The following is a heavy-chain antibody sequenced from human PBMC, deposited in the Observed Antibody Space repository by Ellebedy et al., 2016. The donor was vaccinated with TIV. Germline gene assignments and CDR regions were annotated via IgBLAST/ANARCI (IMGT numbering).Heavy chain of an antibody. CDR1: GFTFSDYY. CDR3: AREGDTAKYHGLDV. Sequence: PGGSLRLSCAASGFTFSDYYMSWIRQAPGKGLEWVSYISSTGSTIYYADSVKGRFTISRDNAKNSVYLQMNSLRAGDTAVYYCAREGDTAKYHGLDVWGQGTAVTVSS. D-gene: IGHD5-18*01. V-gene: IGHV3-11*01. CDR2: ISSTGSTI. J-gene: IGHJ6*02.